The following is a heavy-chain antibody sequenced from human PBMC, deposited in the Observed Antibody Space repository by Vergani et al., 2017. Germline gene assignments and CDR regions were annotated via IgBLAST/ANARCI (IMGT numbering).Heavy chain of an antibody. Sequence: EVQLLESGGGLVQPGGSLRLTCAASEFTFSNYAMNWVRQAPGKGLEWVARIRPKTDGETTDYAAPVKGRFTISRDDSKNTLYLQMNSLKTEDTAVYYCTTPTKCELRYCFDYWGQGTLVTVSS. CDR1: EFTFSNYA. CDR2: IRPKTDGETT. D-gene: IGHD3-9*01. V-gene: IGHV3-15*01. CDR3: TTPTKCELRYCFDY. J-gene: IGHJ4*02.